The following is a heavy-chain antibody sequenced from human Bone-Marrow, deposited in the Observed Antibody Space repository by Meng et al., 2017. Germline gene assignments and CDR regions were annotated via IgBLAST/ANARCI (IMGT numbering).Heavy chain of an antibody. CDR2: IIPIFGTA. J-gene: IGHJ4*02. V-gene: IGHV1-69*05. D-gene: IGHD3-22*01. CDR1: GGTFSSYA. Sequence: SVKVSCKASGGTFSSYAISWVRQAPGQGLEWMGGIIPIFGTANYAQKFQGRVTITTDESTSTAYMELSSLRSEDTAVYYCASGDVNYDSSGYSRGPPQPPLDYWGQGTLVTVSS. CDR3: ASGDVNYDSSGYSRGPPQPPLDY.